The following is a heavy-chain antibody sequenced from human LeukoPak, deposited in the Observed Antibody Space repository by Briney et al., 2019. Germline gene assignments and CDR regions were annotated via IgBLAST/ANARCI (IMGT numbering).Heavy chain of an antibody. D-gene: IGHD3-3*01. J-gene: IGHJ6*03. CDR3: ARARENYDFWSTNYYYYYMDV. CDR2: IIPIFGTA. V-gene: IGHV1-69*13. Sequence: SVKVSCKASGGTFSSYAISWVRQAPGQGLEWMGGIIPIFGTANYAQKFQGRVTITADESTSTAYMELSSLRSEDTAVYYCARARENYDFWSTNYYYYYMDVWGKGTTVTVSS. CDR1: GGTFSSYA.